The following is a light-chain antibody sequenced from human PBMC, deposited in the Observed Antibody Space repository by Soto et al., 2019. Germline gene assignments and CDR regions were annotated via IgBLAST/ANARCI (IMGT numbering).Light chain of an antibody. CDR2: EVS. CDR1: SSDGGGYNY. J-gene: IGLJ1*01. CDR3: SSYTSSSTPYV. Sequence: SVPAPSASVSCSPGHSIAISGAGSSSDGGGYNYVSWYQHHPGKAPKLMIYEVSNRPSGVSNRFSGSKSGNTASLTISGLQAEVEADYYCSSYTSSSTPYVFGNGPKFTVL. V-gene: IGLV2-14*01.